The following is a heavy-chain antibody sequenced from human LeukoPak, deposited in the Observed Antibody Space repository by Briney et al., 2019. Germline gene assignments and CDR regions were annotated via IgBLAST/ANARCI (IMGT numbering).Heavy chain of an antibody. Sequence: ASVKVSCKASGGTFSSYAISWVRQAPGQGLEWMGWISAYNGNTNYAQKLQGRVTMTTDTSTSTAYMELRSLRSDDTAVYYCARVNIDIVVVPAAMVDYWGQGTLVTVSS. D-gene: IGHD2-2*01. J-gene: IGHJ4*02. V-gene: IGHV1-18*01. CDR2: ISAYNGNT. CDR1: GGTFSSYA. CDR3: ARVNIDIVVVPAAMVDY.